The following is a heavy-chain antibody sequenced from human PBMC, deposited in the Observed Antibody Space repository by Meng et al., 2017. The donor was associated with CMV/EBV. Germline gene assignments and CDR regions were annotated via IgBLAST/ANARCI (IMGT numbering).Heavy chain of an antibody. V-gene: IGHV3-7*01. CDR3: AREAGDYGMDV. J-gene: IGHJ6*02. CDR1: GFTFSSYW. CDR2: IKQDGSEK. D-gene: IGHD3-10*01. Sequence: GESLKISCAASGFTFSSYWMSWVRQAPGKGLEWVANIKQDGSEKYYVDSVKGRFTISRDNAKNSLYLQMNSLRAEDTAVYYCAREAGDYGMDVWGQGTTVTVPS.